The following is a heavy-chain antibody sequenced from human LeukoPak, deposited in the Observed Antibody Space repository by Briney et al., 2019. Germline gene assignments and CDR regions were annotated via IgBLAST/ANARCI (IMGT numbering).Heavy chain of an antibody. CDR1: GFTFSSYS. V-gene: IGHV3-21*01. CDR3: ARTSAAAGGY. J-gene: IGHJ4*02. CDR2: ISSSSSYI. D-gene: IGHD6-13*01. Sequence: GGSLRLSCAASGFTFSSYSMNWVRQAPGKGLEWVSSISSSSSYIYYADSVKGPFTISRANAKNSLYPQMNSLRAEDTAVYYCARTSAAAGGYWGQGTLVTVSS.